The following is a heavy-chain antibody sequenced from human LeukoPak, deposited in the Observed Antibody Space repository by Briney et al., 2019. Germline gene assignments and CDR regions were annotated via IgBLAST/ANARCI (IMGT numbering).Heavy chain of an antibody. Sequence: GGSLRLSCAASGFNVSTNYMSWVRQAPGKGLEWVSVIYSAGNTYYADSVKGRVTISRDTSKNTLYLQMSTLRAEDTAVYYCAGWDTSRGSPLGFDYWGQGTLVTVSS. CDR1: GFNVSTNY. J-gene: IGHJ4*02. CDR2: IYSAGNT. CDR3: AGWDTSRGSPLGFDY. D-gene: IGHD3-22*01. V-gene: IGHV3-53*01.